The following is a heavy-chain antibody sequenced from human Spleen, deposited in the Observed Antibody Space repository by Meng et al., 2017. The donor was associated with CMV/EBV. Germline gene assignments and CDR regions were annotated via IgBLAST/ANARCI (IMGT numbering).Heavy chain of an antibody. CDR3: AKDDHPPCTSAVCYTDPTWRLEY. CDR1: G. J-gene: IGHJ4*02. V-gene: IGHV3-30*02. Sequence: GMHWVRQAPGKGLEWVSFIRFDGRNKYYAGSVKGRSTVSRDNSKNTLYLQMNSLRPEDTAVYYCAKDDHPPCTSAVCYTDPTWRLEYWGQGTLVTVSS. D-gene: IGHD2-8*01. CDR2: IRFDGRNK.